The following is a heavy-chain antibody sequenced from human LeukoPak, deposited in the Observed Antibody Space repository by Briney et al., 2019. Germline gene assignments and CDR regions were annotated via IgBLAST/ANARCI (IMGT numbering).Heavy chain of an antibody. CDR1: GFTFSSYW. Sequence: PGGSLRLSCAASGFTFSSYWMHWVRQAPGKGLVWVSRINSDGSSTSYADSVKGRFTISRDNSKNTLYLQMNSLRAEDTAVYYCAKVNPSTVTHFDYWGQGTLVTVSS. CDR3: AKVNPSTVTHFDY. J-gene: IGHJ4*02. V-gene: IGHV3-74*01. CDR2: INSDGSST. D-gene: IGHD4-17*01.